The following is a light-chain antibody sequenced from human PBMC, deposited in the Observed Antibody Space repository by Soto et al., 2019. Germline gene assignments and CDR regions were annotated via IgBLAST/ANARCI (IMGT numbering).Light chain of an antibody. V-gene: IGKV3-20*01. CDR1: QSVSSSY. J-gene: IGKJ2*01. CDR2: GAS. CDR3: QQYGSSRVT. Sequence: VLSRSPCTLSLSTGERATLSCRASQSVSSSYLAWYQQKPGQAPRLLIYGASSRATGIPDRFSGSGSGTDFTLTISRLEPEDFAVYYCQQYGSSRVTFGQGTKVDIK.